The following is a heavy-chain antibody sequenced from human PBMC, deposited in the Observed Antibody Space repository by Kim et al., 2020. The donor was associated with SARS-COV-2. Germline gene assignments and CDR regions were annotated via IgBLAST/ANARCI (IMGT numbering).Heavy chain of an antibody. V-gene: IGHV4-31*03. J-gene: IGHJ4*02. CDR3: ARGGDDSSGYYSTSLPCFDY. D-gene: IGHD3-22*01. Sequence: SETLSLICTVSGGSISSGGYYWSWIRQHPGKGLEWIGYIYYSGSTYYNPSLKSRVTISVDTSKNQFSLKLSSVTAADTAVYYCARGGDDSSGYYSTSLPCFDYWGQGTLVTVSS. CDR1: GGSISSGGYY. CDR2: IYYSGST.